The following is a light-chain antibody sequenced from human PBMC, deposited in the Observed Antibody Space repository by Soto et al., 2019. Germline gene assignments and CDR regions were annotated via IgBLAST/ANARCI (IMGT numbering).Light chain of an antibody. Sequence: EKRVTITCRESKGISRYLAWYQQKPGKAPKLLVYAASSLQIGGPSSFSASGSGTDFTLTISSFQPEDMAADYSELRSRTF. CDR1: KGISRY. CDR3: ELRSRT. V-gene: IGKV1-8*01. CDR2: AAS. J-gene: IGKJ1*01.